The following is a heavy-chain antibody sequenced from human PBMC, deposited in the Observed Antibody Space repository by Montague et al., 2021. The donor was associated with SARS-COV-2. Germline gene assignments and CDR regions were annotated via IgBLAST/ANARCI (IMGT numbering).Heavy chain of an antibody. CDR1: GFTFSSYS. CDR2: ISSSSSYI. V-gene: IGHV3-21*01. Sequence: SLRLSCAASGFTFSSYSMNWVRQAPGKGLEWVSSISSSSSYIYYADSVKGRFTISRDNAKNSLYLQMNSLRAEDTAVYYCARNLGSGWAFFVYWGQGTLVTVSS. CDR3: ARNLGSGWAFFVY. D-gene: IGHD6-19*01. J-gene: IGHJ4*02.